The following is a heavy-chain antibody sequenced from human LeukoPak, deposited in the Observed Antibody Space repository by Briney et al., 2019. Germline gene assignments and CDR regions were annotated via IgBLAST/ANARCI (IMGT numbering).Heavy chain of an antibody. CDR3: ARNSLYGDYVDY. D-gene: IGHD4-17*01. V-gene: IGHV4-4*07. CDR2: IYTSGST. CDR1: GGSISSYY. Sequence: NPSETLSLTCTVSGGSISSYYWSWIRQPAGKGLEWIGRIYTSGSTSYNPSLKSRVTMSVDTSKNQFSLKLSSVTAADTAVYYCARNSLYGDYVDYWGQGTLVTVSS. J-gene: IGHJ4*02.